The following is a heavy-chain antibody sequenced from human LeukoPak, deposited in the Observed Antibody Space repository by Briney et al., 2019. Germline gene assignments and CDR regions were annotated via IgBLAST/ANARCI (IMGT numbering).Heavy chain of an antibody. CDR2: MNPNSGNT. CDR1: VYTFTSYD. V-gene: IGHV1-8*01. CDR3: ARGDLLLGA. D-gene: IGHD3-22*01. Sequence: ASVKVSCKSSVYTFTSYDIHWVRQATGQGLAWMGWMNPNSGNTGYAQKFQGRVTMTRNTSISTAYMELSSLRSADTAVYYCARGDLLLGAWGQGTLVTVSS. J-gene: IGHJ4*02.